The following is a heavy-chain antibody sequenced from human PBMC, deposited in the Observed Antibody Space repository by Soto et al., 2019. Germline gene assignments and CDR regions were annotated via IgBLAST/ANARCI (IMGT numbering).Heavy chain of an antibody. Sequence: PGGSLRLSCAASGFTFSSYAMHWVRQAPGKGLEWVAVISYDGSNKYYADSVKGRFTISRDNSKNTLYLQMNSLRAEDTAVYYCARDSGYSSGYSMDVWGQGTTVTVSS. CDR3: ARDSGYSSGYSMDV. J-gene: IGHJ6*02. D-gene: IGHD6-19*01. V-gene: IGHV3-30-3*01. CDR2: ISYDGSNK. CDR1: GFTFSSYA.